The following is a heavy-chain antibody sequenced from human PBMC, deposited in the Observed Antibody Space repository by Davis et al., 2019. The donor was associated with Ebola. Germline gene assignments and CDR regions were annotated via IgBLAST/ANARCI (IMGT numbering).Heavy chain of an antibody. CDR2: IIPIFGTA. V-gene: IGHV1-69*13. Sequence: SVKVSCKASGGTFSSYAISWVRQAPGQGLEWMGGIIPIFGTANYAQKFQGRVTITADESTSTAYMELSRLRSDDTAVYYCARDWEKGGTFWSGSYFDYWGQGTLVTVSS. CDR1: GGTFSSYA. D-gene: IGHD3-3*01. CDR3: ARDWEKGGTFWSGSYFDY. J-gene: IGHJ4*02.